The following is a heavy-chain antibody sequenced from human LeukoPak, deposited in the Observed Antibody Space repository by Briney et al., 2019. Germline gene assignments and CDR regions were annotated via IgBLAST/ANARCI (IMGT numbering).Heavy chain of an antibody. CDR2: IYTSGST. CDR3: ARDNGYSSSWYSNYYFDY. J-gene: IGHJ4*02. D-gene: IGHD6-13*01. Sequence: SETLSLTCTVSGGSISSYCWSWIRQPAGKGLVWIGRIYTSGSTNYNPSLKSRVTMSVDTSKNQFSLKLSSVTAADTAVYYCARDNGYSSSWYSNYYFDYWGQGTLVTVSS. V-gene: IGHV4-4*07. CDR1: GGSISSYC.